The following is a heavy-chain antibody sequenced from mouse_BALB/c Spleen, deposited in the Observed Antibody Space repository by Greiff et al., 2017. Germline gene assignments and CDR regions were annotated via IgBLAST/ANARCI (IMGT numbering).Heavy chain of an antibody. CDR2: IYPGDGDT. CDR3: ARSGDYMSFAY. Sequence: VQLQQSGAELARPGASVKLSCKASGYTFTSYWMQWVKQRPGQGLEWIGAIYPGDGDTRYTQKFKGKATLTADKSSSTAYMQLSSLASEDSAVYYCARSGDYMSFAYWGQGTLVTVSA. CDR1: GYTFTSYW. J-gene: IGHJ3*01. D-gene: IGHD2-12*01. V-gene: IGHV1-87*01.